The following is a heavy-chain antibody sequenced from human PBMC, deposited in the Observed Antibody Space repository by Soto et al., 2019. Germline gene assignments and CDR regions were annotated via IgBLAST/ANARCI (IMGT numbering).Heavy chain of an antibody. D-gene: IGHD1-26*01. CDR3: ATGGSYYSL. Sequence: EVQLVESGGGLVQPRGSLRLSCAASGFTFSGYEMNWVRQAPGKGLEWVSYISSSGSTIYYADSVKGRLTISRDNAKNSLYLQMNGLRGEDTALYYCATGGSYYSLWGQGTLVTVSS. CDR2: ISSSGSTI. CDR1: GFTFSGYE. V-gene: IGHV3-48*03. J-gene: IGHJ4*02.